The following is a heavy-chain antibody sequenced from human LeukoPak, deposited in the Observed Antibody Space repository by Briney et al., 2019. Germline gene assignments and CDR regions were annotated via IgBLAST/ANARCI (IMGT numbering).Heavy chain of an antibody. CDR3: ARDSVVVVVGYYYGMDV. Sequence: ASVKVSCKASGYTFTSYGISWVRQAPGQGLEWMGGIIPIFGTASYAQKFQGRVTITADESTSTAYMELSSLRSEDTAVYYCARDSVVVVVGYYYGMDVWGQGTTVTVSS. D-gene: IGHD2-15*01. CDR2: IIPIFGTA. CDR1: GYTFTSYG. V-gene: IGHV1-69*13. J-gene: IGHJ6*02.